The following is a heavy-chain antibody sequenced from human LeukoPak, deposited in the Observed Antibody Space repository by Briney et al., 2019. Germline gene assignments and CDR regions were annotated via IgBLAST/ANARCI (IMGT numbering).Heavy chain of an antibody. CDR1: GFTFSSHW. V-gene: IGHV3-74*01. Sequence: GGSLRLSCVVSGFTFSSHWMHWVRQAPGKGLVWVSCIDNDGSDTVYTDSVKGRFTISRDNAKNTLYLQMNSLRDEDTAVYYCARGYIGPDYWGQGTLVTVSS. CDR3: ARGYIGPDY. D-gene: IGHD5-18*01. J-gene: IGHJ4*02. CDR2: IDNDGSDT.